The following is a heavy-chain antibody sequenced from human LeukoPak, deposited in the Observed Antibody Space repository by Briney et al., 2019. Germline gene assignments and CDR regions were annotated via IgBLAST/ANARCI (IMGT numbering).Heavy chain of an antibody. CDR2: ISYDGSDK. J-gene: IGHJ4*02. V-gene: IGHV3-30*03. CDR1: GCTLSNDG. Sequence: PGGSLRHSCAASGCTLSNDGMHWVRQAAGRGLEWVALISYDGSDKHYADSVKGRFTVSRDNSKNTLYLQMNSLRRDDTAVYYCVRVGGYDSRGFLDYLGQGTLVTVSS. D-gene: IGHD3-22*01. CDR3: VRVGGYDSRGFLDY.